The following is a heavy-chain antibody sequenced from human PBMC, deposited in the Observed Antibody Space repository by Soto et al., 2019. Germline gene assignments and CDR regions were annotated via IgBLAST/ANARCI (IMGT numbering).Heavy chain of an antibody. V-gene: IGHV2-5*02. CDR1: GFSLSTSGVG. Sequence: QITLKESGPTLVKPTQTLTLTCTFSGFSLSTSGVGVGWIRQPPGKALEWLALIYWDDDKRYSPSLKGRLTITKDTAKNQVVLTMTHMDSVDTATYYCAHRHFGSTTVTTLYFDNWGQGTLVTVSS. D-gene: IGHD4-4*01. J-gene: IGHJ4*02. CDR2: IYWDDDK. CDR3: AHRHFGSTTVTTLYFDN.